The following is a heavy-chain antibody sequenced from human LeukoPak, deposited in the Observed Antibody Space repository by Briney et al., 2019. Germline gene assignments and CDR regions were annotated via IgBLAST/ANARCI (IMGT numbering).Heavy chain of an antibody. D-gene: IGHD3-16*02. CDR3: ARDVNDYVWGSYRPYYYYYYMDV. CDR2: ISRSSRTI. V-gene: IGHV3-48*04. Sequence: GGSLRLSCAASGFTFSNYSMNWVRQAPGKGLEWVSYISRSSRTIYYADSVKGRFIISRDNAKKSLYMQMNSLRAEDTGVYYCARDVNDYVWGSYRPYYYYYYMDVWGKGTTVTVSS. CDR1: GFTFSNYS. J-gene: IGHJ6*03.